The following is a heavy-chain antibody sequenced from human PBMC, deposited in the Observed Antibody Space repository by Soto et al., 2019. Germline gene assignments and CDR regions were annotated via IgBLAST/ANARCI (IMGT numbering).Heavy chain of an antibody. CDR2: IWYDGSNK. J-gene: IGHJ4*02. D-gene: IGHD3-16*01. V-gene: IGHV3-33*01. CDR3: ARDGVGEFDY. CDR1: GFTFSSYG. Sequence: QVQLVESGGGVVQPGRSLRLSCAASGFTFSSYGMHWVRQAPGKGLEWVAVIWYDGSNKYYADYVKGRFTISRDNSKNTLYLQMNSLRAEDTAVYYCARDGVGEFDYWGQGTLVTVCS.